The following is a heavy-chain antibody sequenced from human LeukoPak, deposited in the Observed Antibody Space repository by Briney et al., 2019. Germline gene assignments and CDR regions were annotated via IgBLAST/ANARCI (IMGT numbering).Heavy chain of an antibody. CDR2: ISSSSNNI. Sequence: GGSLRLSCAASGFTFSDYYMTWIRQAPGKGLEWVSYISSSSNNIHYANSVRGRFTISRDNAKNSVYLQMNSLRAEDTAIYYCARAAGWFGPWGQGTLVTVSS. J-gene: IGHJ5*02. V-gene: IGHV3-11*01. CDR1: GFTFSDYY. CDR3: ARAAGWFGP.